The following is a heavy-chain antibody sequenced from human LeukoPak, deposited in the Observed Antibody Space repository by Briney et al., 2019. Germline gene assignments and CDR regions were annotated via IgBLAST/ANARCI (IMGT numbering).Heavy chain of an antibody. CDR3: ARRAGGYSHPYDY. CDR1: GFTFSGSA. Sequence: GSLKLSCAASGFTFSGSAMHWVRQASGKGLEWVGRIRSKANSYATAYAASVKGRFTISRDDSKNTAYLQMNSLRAEDTAVYYCARRAGGYSHPYDYWGQGTLVTVSS. V-gene: IGHV3-73*01. J-gene: IGHJ4*02. D-gene: IGHD4-23*01. CDR2: IRSKANSYAT.